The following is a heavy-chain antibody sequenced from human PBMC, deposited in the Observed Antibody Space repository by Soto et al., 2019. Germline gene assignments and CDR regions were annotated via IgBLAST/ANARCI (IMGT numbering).Heavy chain of an antibody. J-gene: IGHJ4*02. CDR2: IIPIFGTA. CDR3: ARGGRYYDSSGYLNY. D-gene: IGHD3-22*01. Sequence: SVKVSCKASAGTFSSYAISWVRQAPGQGLEWMGGIIPIFGTANYAQKFQGRVTITADESTSTAYMELSSLRSEDTAVYYCARGGRYYDSSGYLNYWGQGTPVTVSS. CDR1: AGTFSSYA. V-gene: IGHV1-69*13.